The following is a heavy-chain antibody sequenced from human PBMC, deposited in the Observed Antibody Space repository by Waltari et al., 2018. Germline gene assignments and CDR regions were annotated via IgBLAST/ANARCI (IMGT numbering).Heavy chain of an antibody. CDR2: ISWKSGST. Sequence: EVQLVESGGGLVQPGRSLRLSWAASGFSFDDYAMHWVRQAPGKGLEWVSGISWKSGSTAYADSVEGRFTISRDNAKNSLYLQMHSLRPEDTALYYCVKDRGLYSSSSGLDYWGQGTLVTVSS. CDR1: GFSFDDYA. J-gene: IGHJ4*02. D-gene: IGHD6-6*01. V-gene: IGHV3-9*01. CDR3: VKDRGLYSSSSGLDY.